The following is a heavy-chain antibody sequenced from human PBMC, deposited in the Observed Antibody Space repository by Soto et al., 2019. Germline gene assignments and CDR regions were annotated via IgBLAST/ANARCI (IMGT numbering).Heavy chain of an antibody. J-gene: IGHJ4*02. V-gene: IGHV3-30*18. Sequence: QVQLVESGGGVVQPGRSLRLSCAASGFTFSSYGMHWVRQAPGKGLEWVAVISYDGSNKYYADSVKGRFNISRDNSKNTLYLQMNSLRAEDTAVYYCAKGGQYLLWFGELCYWGQGTLVTVSS. D-gene: IGHD3-10*01. CDR3: AKGGQYLLWFGELCY. CDR2: ISYDGSNK. CDR1: GFTFSSYG.